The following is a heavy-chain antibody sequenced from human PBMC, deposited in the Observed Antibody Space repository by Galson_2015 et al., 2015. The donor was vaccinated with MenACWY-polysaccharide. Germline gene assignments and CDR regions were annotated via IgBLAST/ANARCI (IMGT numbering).Heavy chain of an antibody. J-gene: IGHJ4*02. V-gene: IGHV3-21*04. CDR3: ARMTHYDRDGYYLYYFDY. D-gene: IGHD3-22*01. Sequence: SLRLSCAASGFNFKDYNMNWVRQAPGKGLEWVATITNTQTRLYHADSVKGRFTISRDNAKNSLFLQMNSLGAEDTAVYYCARMTHYDRDGYYLYYFDYWGQGTLVTVSS. CDR2: ITNTQTRL. CDR1: GFNFKDYN.